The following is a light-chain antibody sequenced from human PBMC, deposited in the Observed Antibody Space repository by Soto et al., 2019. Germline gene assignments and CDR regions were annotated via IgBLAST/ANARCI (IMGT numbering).Light chain of an antibody. V-gene: IGLV1-47*01. CDR3: AAWDDGLSGLV. CDR1: RSNIGRNY. J-gene: IGLJ2*01. CDR2: GSN. Sequence: QSVLSQPPSASGTPGQRVTISCSGSRSNIGRNYVYWYQQLPGMAPKLLIYGSNQRPSGVPDRFSGSKSGTSGSLAISGLRSEDEGAYYCAAWDDGLSGLVFGGGTKVTVL.